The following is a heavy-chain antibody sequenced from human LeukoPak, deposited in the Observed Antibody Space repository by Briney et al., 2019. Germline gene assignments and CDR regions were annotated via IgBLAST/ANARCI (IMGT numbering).Heavy chain of an antibody. CDR3: ARAAKVGYCSGGSCYTYYYYYMDV. CDR2: ISSSSSYI. D-gene: IGHD2-15*01. Sequence: PGGALRLSCAASGFTFSSYSMNWVRQAPGKGVGGVSSISSSSSYIYYADSVKGRFTISRDNAKNSLYLQMNSLRAEDTAVYYCARAAKVGYCSGGSCYTYYYYYMDVWGKGTTVTVSS. CDR1: GFTFSSYS. V-gene: IGHV3-21*01. J-gene: IGHJ6*03.